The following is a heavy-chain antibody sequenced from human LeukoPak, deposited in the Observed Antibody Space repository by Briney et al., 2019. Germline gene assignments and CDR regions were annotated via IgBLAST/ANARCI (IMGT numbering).Heavy chain of an antibody. CDR1: GFTFSGYA. D-gene: IGHD6-19*01. CDR3: VKNAIYTSGWYGGYFDY. Sequence: GSVRLSCSASGFTFSGYAMYWVGQAPGKGLEYVSTISSNGGSTYYADSVKGRFTLSRDNSKNTLFLQMSSLRAEDTAVYYCVKNAIYTSGWYGGYFDYCGQRTVIADSS. V-gene: IGHV3-64D*09. J-gene: IGHJ4*02. CDR2: ISSNGGST.